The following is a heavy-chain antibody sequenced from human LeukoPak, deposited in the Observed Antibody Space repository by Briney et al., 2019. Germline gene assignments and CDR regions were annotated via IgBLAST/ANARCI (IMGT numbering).Heavy chain of an antibody. CDR2: IYYSGST. D-gene: IGHD6-19*01. CDR1: GGSISSGGYS. J-gene: IGHJ4*02. V-gene: IGHV4-31*11. CDR3: ARVSGPFDY. Sequence: SETLSLTCAVSGGSISSGGYSWSWIRQHPGKGLEWIGYIYYSGSTYYNPSLKSRVTISVDTSKNQFSLKLSSVTAADTAVYYRARVSGPFDYWGQGTLVTVSS.